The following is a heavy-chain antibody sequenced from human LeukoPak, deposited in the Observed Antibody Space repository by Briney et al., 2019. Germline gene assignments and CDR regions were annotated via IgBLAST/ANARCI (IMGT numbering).Heavy chain of an antibody. CDR1: GYTFTGYY. CDR3: ARAPRGAFGMDV. J-gene: IGHJ6*02. Sequence: ASVKVSCKASGYTFTGYYTHWVRQAPGQGPEWMGWINPNSGGTNYAQKFQGRVTMTRDTSISTAYMELSRLRSDDTAVYYCARAPRGAFGMDVWGQGTTVTVSS. V-gene: IGHV1-2*02. D-gene: IGHD3-10*01. CDR2: INPNSGGT.